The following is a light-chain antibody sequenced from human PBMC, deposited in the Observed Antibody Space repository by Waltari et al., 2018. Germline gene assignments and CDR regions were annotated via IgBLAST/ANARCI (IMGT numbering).Light chain of an antibody. V-gene: IGLV1-47*01. J-gene: IGLJ1*01. CDR1: PSTIRSSY. CDR2: RND. CDR3: AAWDGSLRGFV. Sequence: QSVLTQPPSPSGPPGQRVPISCSGSPSTIRSSYVPWYQQPPGTAPKILIYRNDQRPSGVPDRFSGSKSGTSASLAIGGLRSEDEADYYCAAWDGSLRGFVFGAGTQVTVL.